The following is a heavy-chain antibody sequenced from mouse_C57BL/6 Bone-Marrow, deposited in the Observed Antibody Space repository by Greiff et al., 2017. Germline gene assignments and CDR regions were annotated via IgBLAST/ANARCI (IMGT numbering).Heavy chain of an antibody. D-gene: IGHD1-1*01. CDR3: ASGPLVGSSDV. V-gene: IGHV1-85*01. CDR2: IYPRDGST. CDR1: GYTFTSYD. J-gene: IGHJ1*03. Sequence: QVQLQQSGPELVKPGASVQLSCKASGYTFTSYDINWVKQRPGQGLEWIGWIYPRDGSTKYNEKFKGRATLTVDTSSSTAYMELHSLTSEDAAVYFCASGPLVGSSDVWGTGTTVTVSS.